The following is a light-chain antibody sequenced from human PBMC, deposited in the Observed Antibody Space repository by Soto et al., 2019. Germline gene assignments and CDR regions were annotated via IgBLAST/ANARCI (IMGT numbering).Light chain of an antibody. J-gene: IGKJ5*01. V-gene: IGKV3-15*01. CDR1: QSVSSN. Sequence: EIVMTQSPATLSVSPGERATLSCRASQSVSSNLAWYQQKPGQAPRLLIYGASTRATGIPARFSGSGSGTEFTLTISSLRSEDFAVYYCQQRNNWPPITFGQGTRLEIK. CDR3: QQRNNWPPIT. CDR2: GAS.